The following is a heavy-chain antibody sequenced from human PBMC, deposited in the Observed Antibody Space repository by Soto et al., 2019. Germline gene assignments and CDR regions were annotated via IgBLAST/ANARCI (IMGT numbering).Heavy chain of an antibody. CDR3: SGRLDYDYIWGSYRNDAFDI. CDR1: GGSINSFY. J-gene: IGHJ3*02. Sequence: QVQLQESGPGLVKPSETLSLTCTVSGGSINSFYWSWIRQPQGKGLEWIGFLSYSGSTTYNPSLNRRVTILVDTSKDQFSLKLSSVTAADAAVYYLSGRLDYDYIWGSYRNDAFDIWGQGTMVTVSS. V-gene: IGHV4-59*08. CDR2: LSYSGST. D-gene: IGHD3-16*02.